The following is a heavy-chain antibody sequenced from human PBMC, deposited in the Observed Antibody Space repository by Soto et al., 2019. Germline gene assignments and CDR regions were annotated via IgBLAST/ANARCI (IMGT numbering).Heavy chain of an antibody. Sequence: EVQLLDSGGGLVQPGGSLRLSCTASGFTFSDYAMSWVRQPPGKGLEWVSVISAGGSTYYADSGKGRFTVSRANSKNTLYLQMNSLRADDTAVYYCANVPIWCSSTSCYTEGFDYWGQGTLVTVSS. J-gene: IGHJ4*02. D-gene: IGHD2-2*02. CDR2: ISAGGST. V-gene: IGHV3-23*01. CDR3: ANVPIWCSSTSCYTEGFDY. CDR1: GFTFSDYA.